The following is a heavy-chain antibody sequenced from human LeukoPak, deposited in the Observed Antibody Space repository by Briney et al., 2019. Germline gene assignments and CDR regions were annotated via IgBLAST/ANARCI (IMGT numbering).Heavy chain of an antibody. CDR1: GYTFTSYG. CDR2: ISAYNGNT. V-gene: IGHV1-18*01. CDR3: ARDTNLYCSSTSCNSAEPDYYMDV. D-gene: IGHD2-2*01. J-gene: IGHJ6*03. Sequence: ASVKVSCKASGYTFTSYGISWVRQSPGQGLEWMGWISAYNGNTNYAQKLQGRVTMTTDTSTSTAYVELRSLRSDDTAVYYCARDTNLYCSSTSCNSAEPDYYMDVWGKGTTVTVSS.